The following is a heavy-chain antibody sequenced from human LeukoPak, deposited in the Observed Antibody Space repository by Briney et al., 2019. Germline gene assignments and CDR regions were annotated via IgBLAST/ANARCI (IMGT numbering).Heavy chain of an antibody. D-gene: IGHD5-18*01. Sequence: SETLSLTCAVYGGSFSAYYWTWIRQPPGKGLEWIGEINHSGSSNYNSSRRSRVTISVDTSNKQFSLRLSAVTAADTAVYYCAPRGDIEHSYVYGKWFDPWGQGTRVTVSS. CDR1: GGSFSAYY. CDR3: APRGDIEHSYVYGKWFDP. CDR2: INHSGSS. J-gene: IGHJ5*02. V-gene: IGHV4-34*01.